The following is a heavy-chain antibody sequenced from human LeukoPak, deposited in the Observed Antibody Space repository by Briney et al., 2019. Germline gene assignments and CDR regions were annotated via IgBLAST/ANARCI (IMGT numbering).Heavy chain of an antibody. V-gene: IGHV3-48*03. CDR3: AREPMVRGKNGMDV. CDR1: GFTFSSYE. D-gene: IGHD3-10*01. J-gene: IGHJ6*04. CDR2: ISSSGSTI. Sequence: GGSLRLSCAASGFTFSSYEMNWVRQAPGKGLEWVSYISSSGSTIYYADSVKGRFTISRDNAKNSLYLQMNSLRAEDTAVYYRAREPMVRGKNGMDVWGKGTTVTVSS.